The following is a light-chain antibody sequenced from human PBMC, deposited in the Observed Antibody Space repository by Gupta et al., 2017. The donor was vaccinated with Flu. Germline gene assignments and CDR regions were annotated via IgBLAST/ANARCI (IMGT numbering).Light chain of an antibody. Sequence: DIVMTQSPLSLPVTPGEPASISCRSSQSLLHSNGYNYLDWYLQTPGQSPQLLIYLGSNRASGVPDRFSGSGSGTDVTLKISRVEAEDVGVYYCMQALQTPPWTFGQGTKVEIK. CDR1: QSLLHSNGYNY. V-gene: IGKV2-28*01. CDR2: LGS. J-gene: IGKJ1*01. CDR3: MQALQTPPWT.